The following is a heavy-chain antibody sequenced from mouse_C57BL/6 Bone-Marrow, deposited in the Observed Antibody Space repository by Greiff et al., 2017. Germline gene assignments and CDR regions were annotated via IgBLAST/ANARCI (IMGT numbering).Heavy chain of an antibody. CDR3: ARLYYYGSSPYFDY. J-gene: IGHJ2*01. CDR1: GFTFSSYT. D-gene: IGHD1-1*01. CDR2: ISGGGGNT. V-gene: IGHV5-9*01. Sequence: EVQGVESGGGLVKPGGSLKLSCAASGFTFSSYTMSWVRQTPEKRLEWVATISGGGGNTYYPDSVKGRFTISRDNAKNTLYLQLSSLRSEDTALYYCARLYYYGSSPYFDYWGQGTTLTVSS.